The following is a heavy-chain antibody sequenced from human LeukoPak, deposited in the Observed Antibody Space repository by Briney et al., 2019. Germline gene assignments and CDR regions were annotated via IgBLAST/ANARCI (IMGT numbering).Heavy chain of an antibody. Sequence: TGGSLRLSCTASGFTFGDYAMSWFRQAPGKGLEWVGFIRSKAYGGTTEYAASVKGRFTISRDDSKSIAYLQMNSLKTEDTAVYYCTRGNYYGSGSYLRWFDPWGQGTLVTVSS. V-gene: IGHV3-49*03. J-gene: IGHJ5*02. CDR3: TRGNYYGSGSYLRWFDP. CDR2: IRSKAYGGTT. D-gene: IGHD3-10*01. CDR1: GFTFGDYA.